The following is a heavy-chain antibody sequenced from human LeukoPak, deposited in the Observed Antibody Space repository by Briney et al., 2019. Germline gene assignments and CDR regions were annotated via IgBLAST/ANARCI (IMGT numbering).Heavy chain of an antibody. CDR2: ISSSSSTI. J-gene: IGHJ5*02. D-gene: IGHD6-6*01. CDR1: AFTFSSYR. CDR3: ARDEYSSSAVLS. Sequence: PGGSLRLSCAASAFTFSSYRMSWVRQAPGKGLEWVSYISSSSSTIYYADSVKGRFTISRDNAKNSLYLQMNSLRAEDTAVYYCARDEYSSSAVLSWGQGTLVTVSS. V-gene: IGHV3-48*01.